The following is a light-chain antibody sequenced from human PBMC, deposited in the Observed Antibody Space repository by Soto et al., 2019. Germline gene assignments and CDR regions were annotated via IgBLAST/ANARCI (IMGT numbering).Light chain of an antibody. CDR2: AAS. CDR1: QGIGNW. V-gene: IGKV1-12*01. CDR3: QQAHSYPLT. Sequence: DIQMTQSPSSVSASVRDRVTITCRASQGIGNWLAWYRQKPGKAPELLIYAASSLQSVVPSRFSGNGSRTDFTLTISSLHPDDFATYSCQQAHSYPLTFGGGTKVEIK. J-gene: IGKJ4*01.